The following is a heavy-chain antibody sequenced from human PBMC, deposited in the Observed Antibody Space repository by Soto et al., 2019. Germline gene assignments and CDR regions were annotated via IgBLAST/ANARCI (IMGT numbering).Heavy chain of an antibody. CDR2: ISGSGGST. CDR3: AKDSNGSGWEEYYFDY. D-gene: IGHD6-19*01. J-gene: IGHJ4*02. CDR1: GFTFISYA. Sequence: PGGSLRLSCAASGFTFISYAMSWVRQAPGKGLEWVSAISGSGGSTYYADSVKGRFTISRDNSKNTLYLQMNSLRAEDTAVYYCAKDSNGSGWEEYYFDYWGQGRLVTVSS. V-gene: IGHV3-23*01.